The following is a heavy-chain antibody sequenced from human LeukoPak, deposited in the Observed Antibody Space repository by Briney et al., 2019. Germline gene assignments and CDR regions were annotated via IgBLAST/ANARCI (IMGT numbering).Heavy chain of an antibody. V-gene: IGHV4-34*01. CDR1: RGSFSGSY. CDR3: ASGYSSGWIDY. CDR2: INHSGST. Sequence: PSETLSLTCAVYRGSFSGSYWTWVRQPPGKGLEWIGEINHSGSTNYNPSLKSRVTISVDTSKNQFSLKLSSVTAADTAVYYCASGYSSGWIDYWGQGTLVTVSS. D-gene: IGHD6-19*01. J-gene: IGHJ4*02.